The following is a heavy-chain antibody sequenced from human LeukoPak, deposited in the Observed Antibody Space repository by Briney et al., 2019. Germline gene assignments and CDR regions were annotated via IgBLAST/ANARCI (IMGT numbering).Heavy chain of an antibody. D-gene: IGHD1-26*01. CDR3: ARWGKDNRFDY. CDR1: GDTFTSYY. J-gene: IGHJ4*02. V-gene: IGHV1-46*01. Sequence: ASVKVSCKASGDTFTSYYMHWVRQAPGQGLEWMGIINPSGGSTSYAQKFQGRVTMTRDMSTSTVYMELSSLRSEDTAVYYCARWGKDNRFDYWGQGTLVTVSS. CDR2: INPSGGST.